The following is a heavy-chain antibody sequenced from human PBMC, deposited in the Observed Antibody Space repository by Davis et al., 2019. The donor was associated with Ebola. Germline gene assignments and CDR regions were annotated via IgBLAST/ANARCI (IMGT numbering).Heavy chain of an antibody. CDR3: ARGKIVVVVAATHYYYYGMDV. V-gene: IGHV4-39*07. D-gene: IGHD2-15*01. J-gene: IGHJ6*02. Sequence: MPSETLSLTCTVSGGSISSSSYYWGWIRQPPGKGLEWIGEINHSGSTNYNPSLKSRVTISVDTSKNQFSLKLSSVTAADTAVYYCARGKIVVVVAATHYYYYGMDVWDQGTTVTVSS. CDR2: INHSGST. CDR1: GGSISSSSYY.